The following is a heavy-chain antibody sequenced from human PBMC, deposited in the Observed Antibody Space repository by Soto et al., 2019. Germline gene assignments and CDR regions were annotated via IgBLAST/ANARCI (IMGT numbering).Heavy chain of an antibody. CDR2: IRAYNGNT. CDR3: AGGVEGELLSHKDYCYYGMDV. V-gene: IGHV1-18*01. J-gene: IGHJ6*02. CDR1: GYTFTSYG. D-gene: IGHD1-26*01. Sequence: QVQLVQSGAEVKKPGASVKVSCKASGYTFTSYGISWVRQAPGQGLEWMGWIRAYNGNTNYAPKLQVSVTMTTDTSTSIAYMEVRSLRSDDTAVYYCAGGVEGELLSHKDYCYYGMDVWGQGTTVTVS.